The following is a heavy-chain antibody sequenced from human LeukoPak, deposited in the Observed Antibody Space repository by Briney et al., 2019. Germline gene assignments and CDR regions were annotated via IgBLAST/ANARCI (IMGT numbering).Heavy chain of an antibody. V-gene: IGHV4-34*01. Sequence: SETLSLTCAVYGGSFGGYYWSWIRQPPGKGLEWIGEINHSGSTNYNPSLKSRVTISVDTSKNQFSLKLSSVTAADTAVYYCARVENYGSGSLDYWGQGTLVTVSS. CDR3: ARVENYGSGSLDY. D-gene: IGHD3-10*01. CDR1: GGSFGGYY. CDR2: INHSGST. J-gene: IGHJ4*02.